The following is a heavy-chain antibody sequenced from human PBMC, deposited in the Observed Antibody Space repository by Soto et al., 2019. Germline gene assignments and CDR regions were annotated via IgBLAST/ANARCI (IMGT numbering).Heavy chain of an antibody. Sequence: GGSLRRSFAASGFTFSDYYMSWIRQAPGKVLELVSYISSSSSYKNYAYSVKGRFTISRDNANNSLYLQMNSLRAEDTAVYYCEGSSSVVWVDYYDSSVYYYAFDIWGQATMVRVS. V-gene: IGHV3-11*06. D-gene: IGHD3-22*01. CDR3: EGSSSVVWVDYYDSSVYYYAFDI. CDR2: ISSSSSYK. J-gene: IGHJ3*02. CDR1: GFTFSDYY.